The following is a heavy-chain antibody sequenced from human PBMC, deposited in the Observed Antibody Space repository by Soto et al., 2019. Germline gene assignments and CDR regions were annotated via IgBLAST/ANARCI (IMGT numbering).Heavy chain of an antibody. D-gene: IGHD4-17*01. J-gene: IGHJ6*02. V-gene: IGHV3-21*01. CDR1: GFTFSSYS. CDR2: ISSSSSYI. CDR3: ARGTVRDYYYGMDV. Sequence: GGSLRLSCAASGFTFSSYSMNWVRQAPGKGLEWVSSISSSSSYIYYADSVKGRFTISRDNAKNSLYLQMNSLRAEDTAVYYCARGTVRDYYYGMDVWGQGTTVTV.